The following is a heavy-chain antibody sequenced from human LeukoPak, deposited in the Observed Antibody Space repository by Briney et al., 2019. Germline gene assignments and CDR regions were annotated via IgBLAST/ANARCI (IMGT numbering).Heavy chain of an antibody. D-gene: IGHD3-22*01. CDR2: THITGST. V-gene: IGHV4-4*07. J-gene: IGHJ4*02. CDR1: GGSLTSYY. CDR3: ARDWPGMVITGDLYFDY. Sequence: SETLSLTCTVSGGSLTSYYWSWIRQPAGKGLEWIGRTHITGSTNYNPSLKSQVTISVDTSKNQFSLRLTSVTAANTAVYYGARDWPGMVITGDLYFDYWGQGDLGTVSS.